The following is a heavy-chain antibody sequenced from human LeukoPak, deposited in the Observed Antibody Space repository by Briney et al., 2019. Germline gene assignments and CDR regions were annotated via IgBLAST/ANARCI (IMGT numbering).Heavy chain of an antibody. D-gene: IGHD3-10*01. Sequence: SETLSLTCAVSDDSIRSSAYYWGWIRQPPGKGLEWIGSIYYSGSTYYNPSLKSRVAISIDTSKNQFSLKLSSVTAADTAVYYCASEPYGSGSFLGAFDIWGQGTMVTVSS. CDR3: ASEPYGSGSFLGAFDI. J-gene: IGHJ3*02. CDR1: DDSIRSSAYY. V-gene: IGHV4-39*01. CDR2: IYYSGST.